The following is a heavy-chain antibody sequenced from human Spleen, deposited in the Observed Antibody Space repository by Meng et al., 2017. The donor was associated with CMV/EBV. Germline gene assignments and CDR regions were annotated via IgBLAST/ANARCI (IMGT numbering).Heavy chain of an antibody. J-gene: IGHJ6*02. Sequence: GGSLRLSCAASGFTFSSYSMNWVRQAPGKGLEWVSYISSSGSAIFYADSVKGRFTISRDNAKNSLYLQMNSLRAEDSAVYYCARDGGGVDIVVVPAANYYYYGLDVWGQGTTVTVSS. CDR2: ISSSGSAI. CDR1: GFTFSSYS. D-gene: IGHD2-2*01. CDR3: ARDGGGVDIVVVPAANYYYYGLDV. V-gene: IGHV3-48*04.